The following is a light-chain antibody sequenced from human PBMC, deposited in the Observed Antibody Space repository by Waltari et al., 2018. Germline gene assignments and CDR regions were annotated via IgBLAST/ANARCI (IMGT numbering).Light chain of an antibody. J-gene: IGLJ3*02. CDR3: SAWDDSLNGWV. Sequence: QSVLTQSPSTSGTPGQRVTISCSGGRSTIGGNIFNWYQQFPGKAPKFLIYRNNQRPSGVPDRFSGSKSGTSASLVISGLLSEDEADYYCSAWDDSLNGWVFGGGTKLTVL. CDR2: RNN. CDR1: RSTIGGNI. V-gene: IGLV1-44*01.